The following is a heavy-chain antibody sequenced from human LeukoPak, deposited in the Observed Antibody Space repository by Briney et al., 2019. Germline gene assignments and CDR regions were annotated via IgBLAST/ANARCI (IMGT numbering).Heavy chain of an antibody. D-gene: IGHD2-15*01. CDR1: GGSISSSSYY. J-gene: IGHJ4*02. CDR3: ASGGYCSGGSCYYYFDY. Sequence: PSETLSLTCTVSGGSISSSSYYWGWIRQPPGKGLEWIGSIYYSGSTYYNPSLKSRVTISVDTSKNQFSLKLSSVTAADTAVYYCASGGYCSGGSCYYYFDYWGQGTLVTVSS. CDR2: IYYSGST. V-gene: IGHV4-39*01.